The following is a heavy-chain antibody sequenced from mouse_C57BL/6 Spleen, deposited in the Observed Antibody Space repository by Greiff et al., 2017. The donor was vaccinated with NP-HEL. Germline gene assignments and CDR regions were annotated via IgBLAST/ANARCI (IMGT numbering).Heavy chain of an antibody. CDR1: GFNIKDDY. Sequence: EVKLMESGAELVRPGASVKLSCTASGFNIKDDYMHWVKQRPEQGLEWIGWIDPENGDTEYASKFQGKATITADTSSNTAYLQLSSLTSEDTAVYYCTTDYGSMDYWGQGTTLTVSS. D-gene: IGHD1-1*01. V-gene: IGHV14-4*01. J-gene: IGHJ2*01. CDR2: IDPENGDT. CDR3: TTDYGSMDY.